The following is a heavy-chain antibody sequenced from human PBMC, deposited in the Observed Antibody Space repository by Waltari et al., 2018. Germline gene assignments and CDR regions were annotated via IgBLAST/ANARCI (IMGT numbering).Heavy chain of an antibody. Sequence: QLNLQESGPGLVKPSETLLLTCSVSGGSITNNRHYWGWIRQPPGKGLEWTATIPYSGATYYNPSLKSRVTISADTSKTQFALKLSSVTAADTAVYYCATYIGASIGTAAFDVWGQGTMVTVSS. CDR3: ATYIGASIGTAAFDV. CDR2: IPYSGAT. V-gene: IGHV4-39*01. D-gene: IGHD6-13*01. J-gene: IGHJ3*01. CDR1: GGSITNNRHY.